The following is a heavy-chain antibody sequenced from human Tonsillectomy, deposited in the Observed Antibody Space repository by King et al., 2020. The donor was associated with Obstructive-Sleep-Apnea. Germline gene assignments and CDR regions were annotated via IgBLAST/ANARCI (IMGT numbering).Heavy chain of an antibody. J-gene: IGHJ2*01. D-gene: IGHD3-3*02. CDR3: ARGGSHLGGGYYHQAHWYFDL. V-gene: IGHV1-46*01. CDR1: GYTFTSYY. CDR2: INPSGGST. Sequence: VQLVESGAEVKKPGASVKVYCKASGYTFTSYYMHWVRQAPGQGLEWMGIINPSGGSTSYAQKFQGRVTMTRDTSTSTVYMELSSLRSEDTAVYYCARGGSHLGGGYYHQAHWYFDLWGRGTLVTVSS.